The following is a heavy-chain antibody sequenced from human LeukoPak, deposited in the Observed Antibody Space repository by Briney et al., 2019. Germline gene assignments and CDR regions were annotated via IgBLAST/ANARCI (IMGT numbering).Heavy chain of an antibody. V-gene: IGHV4-34*01. D-gene: IGHD6-13*01. Sequence: PSETLSLTCAVYGGSFSGYYWSWIRQPPGKGLEWIGENNHSGSTNYNPSLKSRVTISVDTSKNQFSLKLSSVTAADTAVYYCASLYSSSHDYWGQGTLVTVSS. CDR2: NNHSGST. CDR1: GGSFSGYY. J-gene: IGHJ4*02. CDR3: ASLYSSSHDY.